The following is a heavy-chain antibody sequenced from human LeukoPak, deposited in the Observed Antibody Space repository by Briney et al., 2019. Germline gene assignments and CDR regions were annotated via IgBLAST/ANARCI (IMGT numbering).Heavy chain of an antibody. J-gene: IGHJ4*02. D-gene: IGHD1-26*01. V-gene: IGHV1-18*01. CDR2: ISAYNGNT. CDR1: GYTVTSYG. Sequence: ASVKVSCKASGYTVTSYGISWVRQAHGQGLEWMGWISAYNGNTNYAQKLQGRVTMTTDTSTSTAYMELRSLRSDDTAVYYCARGDVIVGATTNDYWGQGTLVTVSS. CDR3: ARGDVIVGATTNDY.